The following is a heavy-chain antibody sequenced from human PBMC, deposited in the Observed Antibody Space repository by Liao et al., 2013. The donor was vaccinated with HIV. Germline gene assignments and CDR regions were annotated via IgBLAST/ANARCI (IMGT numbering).Heavy chain of an antibody. CDR3: ARDGGYCGGDCYSSGSAEWYFDL. CDR2: VYYGGGV. CDR1: GGSVSGGAHL. V-gene: IGHV4-39*07. J-gene: IGHJ2*01. Sequence: QLRLQESGPGLAKPSETLSLTCSVSGGSVSGGAHLWGWIRQSPGKGLEWIGHVYYGGGVYYTPSLRGRVSILVDPSKNDISLTLKSLTAADTAVYYCARDGGYCGGDCYSSGSAEWYFDLWGRGTLVTVSS. D-gene: IGHD2-21*01.